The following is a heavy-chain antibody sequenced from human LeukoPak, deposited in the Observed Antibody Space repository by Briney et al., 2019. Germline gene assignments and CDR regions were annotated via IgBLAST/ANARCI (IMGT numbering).Heavy chain of an antibody. V-gene: IGHV3-48*01. D-gene: IGHD1-1*01. Sequence: PGGSLRLSCAASGFTFSSYSMNWVRQAPGKGLEWVSYISSSSSTIYYADSVKGRFTISGDNAKNSLYLQMNSLRAEDTAVYYCARGTTTSDYWGQGTLVTVSS. CDR2: ISSSSSTI. CDR1: GFTFSSYS. J-gene: IGHJ4*02. CDR3: ARGTTTSDY.